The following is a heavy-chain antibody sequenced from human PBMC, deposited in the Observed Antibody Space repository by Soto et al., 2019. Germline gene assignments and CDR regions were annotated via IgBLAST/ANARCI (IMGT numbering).Heavy chain of an antibody. CDR2: INAGNGNT. V-gene: IGHV1-3*01. J-gene: IGHJ3*02. D-gene: IGHD1-7*01. CDR1: GYTFTSYA. Sequence: GASVKVSCKASGYTFTSYAMHWVRQAPGQRLEWMGWINAGNGNTKYSQKFQGRVTITRDTSASTAYMELSSLRSEDTAVYYCARVNFITGTTLRMGAFDIWGQGTMVTVSS. CDR3: ARVNFITGTTLRMGAFDI.